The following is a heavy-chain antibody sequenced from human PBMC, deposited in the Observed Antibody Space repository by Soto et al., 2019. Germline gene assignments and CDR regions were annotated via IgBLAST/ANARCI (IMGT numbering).Heavy chain of an antibody. CDR3: VRVNADAYDV. V-gene: IGHV3-13*01. CDR2: ITTGGNA. Sequence: GGSLRLSCAASGFSFSNHDMHWVRQPKGKGLEWVSGITTGGNAYFADSVEGRFSISRENAKNSFYLQTSSLRAEDTAMYYCVRVNADAYDVWGQGTMVTVSS. CDR1: GFSFSNHD. J-gene: IGHJ3*01.